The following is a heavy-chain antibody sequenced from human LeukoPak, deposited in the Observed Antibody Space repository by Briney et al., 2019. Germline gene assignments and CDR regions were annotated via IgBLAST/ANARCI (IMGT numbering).Heavy chain of an antibody. V-gene: IGHV4-31*03. Sequence: SETLSLTCTVSGGSISSGGYYWSWIRQHPGKGLEWIGYIYYSGSTYYNPSLKSRVTISVDTSKNQFSLKLSSVTAADTAVYYCVRQTRYCTNGVCYNWFDPWGQGTLVTVSS. CDR3: VRQTRYCTNGVCYNWFDP. J-gene: IGHJ5*02. CDR2: IYYSGST. D-gene: IGHD2-8*01. CDR1: GGSISSGGYY.